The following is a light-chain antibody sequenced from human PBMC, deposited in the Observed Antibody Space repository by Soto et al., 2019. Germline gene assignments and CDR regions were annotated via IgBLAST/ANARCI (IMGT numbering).Light chain of an antibody. Sequence: AIRITHSASSLSPSASYRVTFTCRASQGIRNDLSWYQQKAGKAPKRLIYAASSLQSGVPSRFSGSGSGTDFTLTISSLQPEDFATYYCLQDYNYPWTFGQGTKVDI. CDR1: QGIRND. J-gene: IGKJ1*01. CDR2: AAS. CDR3: LQDYNYPWT. V-gene: IGKV1-6*01.